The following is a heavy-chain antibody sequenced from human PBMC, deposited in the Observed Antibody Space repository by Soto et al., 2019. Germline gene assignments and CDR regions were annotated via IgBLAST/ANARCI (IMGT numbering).Heavy chain of an antibody. D-gene: IGHD4-17*01. Sequence: GGSLRLSCEASGFTFNTYSMHSVRQPPGKGLEWLAAIWYDGTQKYYADSVKGRFIISGDKSKKTLYLEMNSLRAEDTAVYYCARAGGTTVTGLWHFDSWGQGPLVNVSS. V-gene: IGHV3-33*01. CDR3: ARAGGTTVTGLWHFDS. J-gene: IGHJ4*02. CDR1: GFTFNTYS. CDR2: IWYDGTQK.